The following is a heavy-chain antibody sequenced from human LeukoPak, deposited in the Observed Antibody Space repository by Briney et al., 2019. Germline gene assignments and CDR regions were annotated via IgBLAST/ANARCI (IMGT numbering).Heavy chain of an antibody. D-gene: IGHD2-2*02. CDR3: ARLVPAAIVGYYYYGMDV. V-gene: IGHV4-59*08. CDR1: GGSISSYY. J-gene: IGHJ6*02. CDR2: IYYSGST. Sequence: SETLSLTCTVSGGSISSYYWSWIRQPPGKGLEWIGYIYYSGSTNYNPSLKSRVTISVDTSKNQFSLKLSSVTAADTAVYYCARLVPAAIVGYYYYGMDVWGQGTTVTVSS.